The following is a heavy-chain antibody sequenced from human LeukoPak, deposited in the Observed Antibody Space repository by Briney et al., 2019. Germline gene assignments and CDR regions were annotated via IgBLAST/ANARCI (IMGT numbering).Heavy chain of an antibody. J-gene: IGHJ6*02. CDR3: ARAGRYCSSTSCVPPDV. CDR2: IIPIFGTA. CDR1: GGTFSSYA. D-gene: IGHD2-2*01. Sequence: GASVKVSCKASGGTFSSYAISWVRQAPGQGLEWMGGIIPIFGTANYAQKFQGRVTITADESTSTAYMELSSLRSEDTAVYYCARAGRYCSSTSCVPPDVWGQGTTVTVSS. V-gene: IGHV1-69*13.